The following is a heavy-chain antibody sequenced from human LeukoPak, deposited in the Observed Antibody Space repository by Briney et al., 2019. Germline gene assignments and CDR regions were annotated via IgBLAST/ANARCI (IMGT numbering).Heavy chain of an antibody. CDR3: AKVKAYCGGDCQYYFDY. D-gene: IGHD2-21*02. Sequence: PGGSLRLTCAASGFTFSSYAMSWVRQAPGKGLEWLSANSDSGGSTYYADSVKGRFTISRDNSKNTLYLQMNSLGAEDTAVYYCAKVKAYCGGDCQYYFDYWGQGTLVTVSS. CDR2: NSDSGGST. CDR1: GFTFSSYA. V-gene: IGHV3-23*01. J-gene: IGHJ4*02.